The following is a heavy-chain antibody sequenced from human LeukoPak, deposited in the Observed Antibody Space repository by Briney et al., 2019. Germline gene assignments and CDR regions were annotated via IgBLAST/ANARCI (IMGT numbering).Heavy chain of an antibody. V-gene: IGHV3-48*03. Sequence: GGSLRLSCAASGFTFRSYEMNWVRQAPGKGLDWVSYISSSGTTVYYADSVKGRFTVSRDNAKNSLYLQMNSLRAEDTAVYYCAISIKGDSDHWGQGTLVTVSS. CDR1: GFTFRSYE. D-gene: IGHD3-10*01. J-gene: IGHJ4*02. CDR3: AISIKGDSDH. CDR2: ISSSGTTV.